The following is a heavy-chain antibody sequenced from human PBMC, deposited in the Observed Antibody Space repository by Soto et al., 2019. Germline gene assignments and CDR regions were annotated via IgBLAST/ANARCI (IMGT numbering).Heavy chain of an antibody. CDR2: ISAYNGNT. V-gene: IGHV1-18*01. CDR1: GYTFTSYG. D-gene: IGHD6-19*01. J-gene: IGHJ6*02. CDR3: ARDRDSSGWYGRHYYGMDV. Sequence: ASVKVSCKASGYTFTSYGISWVRQAPGQGPEWMGWISAYNGNTNYAQKLQGRVTMTTDTSTSTAYMELRNLRSDDTAVYYCARDRDSSGWYGRHYYGMDVWGQGTTVTVSS.